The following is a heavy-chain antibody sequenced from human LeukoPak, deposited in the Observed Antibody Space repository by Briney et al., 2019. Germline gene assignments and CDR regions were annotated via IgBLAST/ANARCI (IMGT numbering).Heavy chain of an antibody. CDR2: FSGGASRT. D-gene: IGHD4-17*01. J-gene: IGHJ4*02. CDR1: GFSFSNYA. CDR3: AKDAMATVTYFDY. Sequence: HPGGSLRLSCVASGFSFSNYAMSWVRQSPGKGLEWVSAFSGGASRTDYADSVKGRFTISRDNSRNTLYLQMNSLRSEDTAVYYCAKDAMATVTYFDYWGQGSLVTVSS. V-gene: IGHV3-23*01.